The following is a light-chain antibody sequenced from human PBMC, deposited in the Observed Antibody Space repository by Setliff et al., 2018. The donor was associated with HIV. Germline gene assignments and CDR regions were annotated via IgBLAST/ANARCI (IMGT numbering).Light chain of an antibody. CDR3: SSYTSSSTLGVV. CDR2: DVS. CDR1: SSDVGGYNY. J-gene: IGLJ2*01. Sequence: QSVLTQPASVSGSPGQSITISCTGTSSDVGGYNYVSWYQQHPGKAPKLMIFDVSNRPSGVSSRFSGSKSGNTASLTISGLQAEDEADYYCSSYTSSSTLGVVFGGGTKVTV. V-gene: IGLV2-14*03.